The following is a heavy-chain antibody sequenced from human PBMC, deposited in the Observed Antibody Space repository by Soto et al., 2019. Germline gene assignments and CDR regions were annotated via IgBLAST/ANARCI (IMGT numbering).Heavy chain of an antibody. D-gene: IGHD2-21*01. J-gene: IGHJ4*02. Sequence: EVQLVESGGGLVQPGGSLRLSCAASGFLFSTYSMFWVRQVPRKGLLWVSRIKSDGSSTSYADSVKGRFTISRDNTKDTLYLQMTSLRAEDTAVYYCAIGGGDDNYFDHWGQGILVTVSS. V-gene: IGHV3-74*01. CDR1: GFLFSTYS. CDR2: IKSDGSST. CDR3: AIGGGDDNYFDH.